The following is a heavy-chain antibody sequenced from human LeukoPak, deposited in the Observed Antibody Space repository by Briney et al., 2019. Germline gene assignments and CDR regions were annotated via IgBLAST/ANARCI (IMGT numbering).Heavy chain of an antibody. D-gene: IGHD6-13*01. J-gene: IGHJ3*01. CDR2: INSDGSST. Sequence: PGGSLRLSCAASGFTFSSYWMHWVRQAPGKGLVWVSRINSDGSSTSYADSVKGRFTISRDNAKNTLYLQMNSLRTDDTAIYYCAKDHGLIATDAFDVWGQGTKVVVSS. CDR3: AKDHGLIATDAFDV. V-gene: IGHV3-74*01. CDR1: GFTFSSYW.